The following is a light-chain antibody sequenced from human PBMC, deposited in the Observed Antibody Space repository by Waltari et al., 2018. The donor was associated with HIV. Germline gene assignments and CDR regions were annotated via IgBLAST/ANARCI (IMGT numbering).Light chain of an antibody. CDR2: DVS. V-gene: IGLV2-11*01. CDR3: CSYAGTYTFVV. Sequence: QSALTQPRSLSGSPGPSVPISCTGTSSDVGCSKHGSLYQHHPGKAPNLILYDVSERPSGVPDRFSGSKSGNTASLTISGLQAEDEADYYCCSYAGTYTFVVFGGGTKLTVL. CDR1: SSDVGCSKH. J-gene: IGLJ2*01.